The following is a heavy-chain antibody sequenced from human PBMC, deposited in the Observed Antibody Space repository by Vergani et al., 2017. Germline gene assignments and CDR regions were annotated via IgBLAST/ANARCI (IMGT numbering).Heavy chain of an antibody. J-gene: IGHJ6*02. CDR1: GGTFSSYA. Sequence: QVQLVQSGAEVKKPGSSVKVSCKASGGTFSSYAISWVRQAPGQGLEWMGGINPIFGTANYAQKFQGRVTITADESTSTAYMELSSLRSEDTAVYYCARDMVGYCSGGSCLYYYYGMDVWGQGTTVTVSS. CDR3: ARDMVGYCSGGSCLYYYYGMDV. V-gene: IGHV1-69*12. D-gene: IGHD2-15*01. CDR2: INPIFGTA.